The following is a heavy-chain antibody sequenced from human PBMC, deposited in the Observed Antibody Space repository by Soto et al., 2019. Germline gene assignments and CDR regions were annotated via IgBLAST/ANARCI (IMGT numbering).Heavy chain of an antibody. CDR1: GFTFSSYG. CDR3: AKDGPHQGYGSGSYYQDF. V-gene: IGHV3-30*18. Sequence: GGSLRLSCAASGFTFSSYGMHWVRQAPGKGLEWVAVISYDGSNKYYADSVKGRFTISRDNSKNTLYLQMNSLRAEDTAVYYCAKDGPHQGYGSGSYYQDFWGKGTLVTVAS. CDR2: ISYDGSNK. J-gene: IGHJ4*02. D-gene: IGHD3-10*01.